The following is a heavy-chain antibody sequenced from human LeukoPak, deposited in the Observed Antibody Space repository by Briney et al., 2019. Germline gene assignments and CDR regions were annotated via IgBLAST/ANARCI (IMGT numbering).Heavy chain of an antibody. D-gene: IGHD3-22*01. J-gene: IGHJ4*02. Sequence: SQTLSLTCTVSGGSISSGGYYWSWLRQHPGKGLEWIGYIYYSGSTYYNPSLKSRVTISVDTSKNQFSLKLSSVTAADTAVYYCARDSALYYYDSSGPILDYWGQGTLVTVSS. CDR2: IYYSGST. CDR1: GGSISSGGYY. V-gene: IGHV4-31*03. CDR3: ARDSALYYYDSSGPILDY.